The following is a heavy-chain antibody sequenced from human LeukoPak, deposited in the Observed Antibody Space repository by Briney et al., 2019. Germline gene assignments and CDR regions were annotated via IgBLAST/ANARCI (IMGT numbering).Heavy chain of an antibody. CDR3: AREVWTSANWFDP. V-gene: IGHV4-39*07. CDR2: IYYSGST. J-gene: IGHJ5*02. CDR1: GDSISSRSYY. D-gene: IGHD3/OR15-3a*01. Sequence: SETLSLTCTVSGDSISSRSYYWGWIRQPPGKGLEWIGSIYYSGSTYYNPSLKSRVTISVDRSKNQFSLILSSVTAADTAVYYCAREVWTSANWFDPWGQGTLVTVSS.